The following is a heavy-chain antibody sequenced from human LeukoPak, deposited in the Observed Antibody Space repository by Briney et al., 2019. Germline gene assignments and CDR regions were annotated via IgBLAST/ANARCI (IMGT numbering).Heavy chain of an antibody. V-gene: IGHV5-51*01. CDR1: GYSFTSYW. CDR3: ARRRAVAGIYYFDY. Sequence: GESLKISCKGSGYSFTSYWIGWVRQMPGKGLEWTGIIYPGDSNTRYSPSFQGQVTISADKSIGTAYLQWSSLKASDIAMYYCARRRAVAGIYYFDYWGQGTLVTVSS. J-gene: IGHJ4*02. D-gene: IGHD6-19*01. CDR2: IYPGDSNT.